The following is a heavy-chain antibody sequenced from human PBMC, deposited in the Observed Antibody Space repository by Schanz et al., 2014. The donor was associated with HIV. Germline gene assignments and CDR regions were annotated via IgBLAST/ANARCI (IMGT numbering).Heavy chain of an antibody. CDR1: GFTFSSYV. CDR3: ARDGGSYNYGHPIDY. V-gene: IGHV3-74*02. Sequence: VQLVESGGGVVQPGRSLRLSCVASGFTFSSYVMHWVRQAPGKGLVWVSRINSDGSSDTYADSVKGRFTVSRDNAKNTLYLQINSLRAEDTAVYYCARDGGSYNYGHPIDYWGQGTLVTVSS. J-gene: IGHJ4*02. CDR2: INSDGSSD. D-gene: IGHD5-18*01.